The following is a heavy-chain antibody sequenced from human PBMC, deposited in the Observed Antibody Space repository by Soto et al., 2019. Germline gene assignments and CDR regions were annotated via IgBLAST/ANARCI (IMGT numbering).Heavy chain of an antibody. CDR2: IWYDGSNK. CDR1: GFTFSSYG. CDR3: AGQLLSSQRKYYYYGMDV. J-gene: IGHJ6*02. V-gene: IGHV3-33*01. Sequence: GSLRLSCAASGFTFSSYGMHWVRQAPGKGLEWVAVIWYDGSNKYYADSVKGRFTISRDNSKNTLYLQMNSLRAEDTAVYYCAGQLLSSQRKYYYYGMDVWGQGTKVTVSS. D-gene: IGHD2-2*01.